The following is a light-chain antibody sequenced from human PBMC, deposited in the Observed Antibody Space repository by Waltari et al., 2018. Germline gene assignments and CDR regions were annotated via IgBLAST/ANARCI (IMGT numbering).Light chain of an antibody. J-gene: IGLJ1*01. CDR2: DVS. V-gene: IGLV2-14*03. CDR3: SSYTSSYTNV. CDR1: SSDVGGYNY. Sequence: QSALTQPASVSGSPGQSITIPCTGTSSDVGGYNYVSWYQQHPGKAPKFMIYDVSNRPSGVSNRFSGSKSGNTASLTISGLQAEDEADYYCSSYTSSYTNVFGTGTKLTVL.